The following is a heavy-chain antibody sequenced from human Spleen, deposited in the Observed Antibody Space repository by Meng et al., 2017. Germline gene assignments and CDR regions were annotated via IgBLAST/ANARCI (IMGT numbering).Heavy chain of an antibody. D-gene: IGHD6-25*01. V-gene: IGHV1-2*06. CDR3: ARDEDISAAGKLFGDY. CDR1: GYTFTDYY. J-gene: IGHJ4*02. Sequence: ASVKVSCKASGYTFTDYYIHWVRRAPGQGLEWMGRINPKSGDTNYAQKFQARVTVTGDTSISTAYMELSGLRSDDTAMYYCARDEDISAAGKLFGDYWGQGTLVTVSS. CDR2: INPKSGDT.